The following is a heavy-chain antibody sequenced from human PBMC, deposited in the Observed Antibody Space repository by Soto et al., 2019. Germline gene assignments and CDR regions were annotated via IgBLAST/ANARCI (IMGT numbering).Heavy chain of an antibody. CDR3: ARDVDKRGGSAGFDY. J-gene: IGHJ4*02. Sequence: XSVKVSCKASGYTFTVYYMHWVRQAPGQGLEWMGWINPKSGGTMYPQKLQGRVTMTWDTSISTAYMALTRLRSDDTAVYYCARDVDKRGGSAGFDYWGPGTLVTVSS. V-gene: IGHV1-2*02. CDR1: GYTFTVYY. D-gene: IGHD2-15*01. CDR2: INPKSGGT.